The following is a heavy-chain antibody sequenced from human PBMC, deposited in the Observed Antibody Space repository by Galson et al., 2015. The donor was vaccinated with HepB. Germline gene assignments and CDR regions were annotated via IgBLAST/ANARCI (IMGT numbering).Heavy chain of an antibody. J-gene: IGHJ2*01. Sequence: SLRLSCAVSGFSLSAYSMSWVRQAPGKGLEWISYISSQSWTIYHADSVKGRFTISRDNARNSLDLQMTSPRAEDTAVYYCARGSGPTGNHYWYFDLWGRGTLVTVSS. V-gene: IGHV3-48*01. D-gene: IGHD1-14*01. CDR1: GFSLSAYS. CDR2: ISSQSWTI. CDR3: ARGSGPTGNHYWYFDL.